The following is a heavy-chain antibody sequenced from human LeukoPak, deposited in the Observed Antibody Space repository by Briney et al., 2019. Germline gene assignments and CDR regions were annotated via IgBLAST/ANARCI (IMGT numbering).Heavy chain of an antibody. CDR3: AKAPGGVIVWYDY. J-gene: IGHJ4*02. D-gene: IGHD3-16*02. CDR1: GFTFSSYA. Sequence: GGSLRLSCAASGFTFSSYAMSWVRQAPGKGLEWVSAISNSGGSTYYADSVKDRFTISRDNSKNTLYLQMNSRRAEDTAVYYCAKAPGGVIVWYDYWGQGTLVTVSS. CDR2: ISNSGGST. V-gene: IGHV3-23*01.